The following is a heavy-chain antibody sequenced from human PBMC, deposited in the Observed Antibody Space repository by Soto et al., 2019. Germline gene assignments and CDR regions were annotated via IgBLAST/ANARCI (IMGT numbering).Heavy chain of an antibody. D-gene: IGHD2-21*01. CDR3: AKGKDGVRYYHGMDV. Sequence: QVQLVESGGGVGQPGTSLRLSCVVSGLTFSDSGMHWVRQAPGKGLEWVAVLSFDGSERHYRDSVKGRFSIPRDNSRNTCYLKMNSLRRDTSAVYYGAKGKDGVRYYHGMDVWGQGSTVTVSS. V-gene: IGHV3-30*18. CDR1: GLTFSDSG. CDR2: LSFDGSER. J-gene: IGHJ6*02.